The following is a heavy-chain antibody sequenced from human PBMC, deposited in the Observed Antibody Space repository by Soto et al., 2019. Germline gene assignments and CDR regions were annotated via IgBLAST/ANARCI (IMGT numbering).Heavy chain of an antibody. Sequence: QITLKESGPTLVKPTQTLTLTCTFSGFSLSTSGVGVGWIRQPPGKALEWLVIIYWDDDKGYSPSLRSRVTITKDTSKNQVVLTMTNVDPVDTATYFCAHRRIGVSQWNYGDFDYWGQGTLVTVSS. D-gene: IGHD1-7*01. CDR1: GFSLSTSGVG. CDR3: AHRRIGVSQWNYGDFDY. CDR2: IYWDDDK. J-gene: IGHJ4*02. V-gene: IGHV2-5*02.